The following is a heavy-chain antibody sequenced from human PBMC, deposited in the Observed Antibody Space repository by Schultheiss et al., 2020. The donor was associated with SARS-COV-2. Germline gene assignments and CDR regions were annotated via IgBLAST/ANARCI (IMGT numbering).Heavy chain of an antibody. CDR2: IYHSGST. V-gene: IGHV4-38-2*02. D-gene: IGHD2-8*02. CDR1: GYSISSGYY. Sequence: SETLSLTCAVSGYSISSGYYWGWIRQPPGKGLEWIGEIYHSGSTNYNPSFKSRVTISLDTAKNLFSLRLSSVTAADTAVYYCARDLTAGKYYYYMDVWGKGTTVTVSS. CDR3: ARDLTAGKYYYYMDV. J-gene: IGHJ6*03.